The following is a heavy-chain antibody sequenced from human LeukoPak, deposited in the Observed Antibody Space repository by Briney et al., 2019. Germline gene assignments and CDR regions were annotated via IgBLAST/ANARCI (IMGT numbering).Heavy chain of an antibody. D-gene: IGHD4-23*01. CDR2: INPSGGST. J-gene: IGHJ4*02. V-gene: IGHV1-46*01. CDR3: SVAMTTVAPVDY. CDR1: GYTFTSYY. Sequence: GASVKVSCKASGYTFTSYYMHWVRQAPGQGLEWMGIINPSGGSTSYAQKFQGRVTMTRDTSTSTVYMELSSLRSEDTAVYYCSVAMTTVAPVDYWGQGTLVTVSS.